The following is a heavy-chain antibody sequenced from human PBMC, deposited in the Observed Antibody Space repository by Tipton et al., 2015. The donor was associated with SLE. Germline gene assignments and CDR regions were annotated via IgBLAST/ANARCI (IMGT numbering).Heavy chain of an antibody. CDR2: IYTSGST. V-gene: IGHV4-4*07. J-gene: IGHJ4*02. D-gene: IGHD3-9*01. CDR1: GGSISSYY. Sequence: TLSLTCTVSGGSISSYYWGWIRQPAGQGLEWIGRIYTSGSTNHNPSLKSRVTISVGTSKNQFSLKLSSVTAADTAVYYCARDYDILTGLGNYWGQGTLVTVSS. CDR3: ARDYDILTGLGNY.